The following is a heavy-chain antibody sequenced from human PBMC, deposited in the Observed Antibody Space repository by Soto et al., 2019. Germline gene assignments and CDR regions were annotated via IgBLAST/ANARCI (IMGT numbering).Heavy chain of an antibody. CDR2: IYYSGST. V-gene: IGHV4-30-4*01. J-gene: IGHJ6*02. D-gene: IGHD3-3*01. CDR1: GGSISSGGYY. CDR3: ARDHYDFWSGSGMDV. Sequence: SETLSLTCTVSGGSISSGGYYWSWIRQPPGKGLEWIGYIYYSGSTYYNPSLKSRVTISVDTSKNQFSLKLSSVTAADTAVYYCARDHYDFWSGSGMDVWGQGTTVPSP.